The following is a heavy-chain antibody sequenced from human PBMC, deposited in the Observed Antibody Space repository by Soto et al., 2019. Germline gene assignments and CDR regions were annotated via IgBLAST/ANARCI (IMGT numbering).Heavy chain of an antibody. V-gene: IGHV1-69*13. CDR3: ARGSPSPGGDPHNNFGVVINYYYYYGMDV. J-gene: IGHJ6*02. D-gene: IGHD3-3*01. Sequence: AVKVSCKASGGTFSSYAISWVRQAPGQGLEWMGGIIPIFGTANYAQKFQGRVTITADESTSTAYMELSSLRSEDTAVYYCARGSPSPGGDPHNNFGVVINYYYYYGMDVWGQGTTVTVSS. CDR2: IIPIFGTA. CDR1: GGTFSSYA.